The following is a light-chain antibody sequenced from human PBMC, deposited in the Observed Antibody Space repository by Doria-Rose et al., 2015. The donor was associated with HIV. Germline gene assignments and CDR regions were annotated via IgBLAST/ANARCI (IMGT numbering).Light chain of an antibody. J-gene: IGKJ1*01. Sequence: TQSPGTLSLSPGERATLSCRASQSFSSTYLAWYQQKPGQAPSLLIYDGSTRATGIPDRFSASGSGADFTLTSNRLEPEDFAPYYCHQYGTSWTFGQGTKVGI. V-gene: IGKV3-20*01. CDR1: QSFSSTY. CDR3: HQYGTSWT. CDR2: DGS.